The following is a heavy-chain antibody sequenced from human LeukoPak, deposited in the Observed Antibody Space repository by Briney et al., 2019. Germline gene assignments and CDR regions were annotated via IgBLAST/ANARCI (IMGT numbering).Heavy chain of an antibody. CDR3: ARSAAAGTGAFDI. V-gene: IGHV1-8*03. CDR2: MNPNSGNT. J-gene: IGHJ3*02. CDR1: GYTFTSYD. Sequence: GASVKVSCKASGYTFTSYDINWVRQATGQGLEWMGWMNPNSGNTGYAQKFQGRVTITRNTSISTAYMELSSLRSEDTAVYYCARSAAAGTGAFDIWGQGTMVTVSS. D-gene: IGHD6-13*01.